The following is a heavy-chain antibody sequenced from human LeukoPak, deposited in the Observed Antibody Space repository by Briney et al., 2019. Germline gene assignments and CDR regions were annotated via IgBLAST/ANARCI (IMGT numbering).Heavy chain of an antibody. D-gene: IGHD5-12*01. Sequence: PGGSLRLSCAASGFTFSSYSMNWVRQAPGKGLEWVSSISSSSSYIYYADSVKGRFTISRDNAKNSLYLQMNSLRAEDTAVYYCAKDRGGYDQAPFFDYWGQGTLVTVSS. CDR1: GFTFSSYS. CDR2: ISSSSSYI. V-gene: IGHV3-21*01. J-gene: IGHJ4*02. CDR3: AKDRGGYDQAPFFDY.